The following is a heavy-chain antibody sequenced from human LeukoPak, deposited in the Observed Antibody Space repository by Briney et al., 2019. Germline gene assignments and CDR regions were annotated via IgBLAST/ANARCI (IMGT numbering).Heavy chain of an antibody. V-gene: IGHV3-15*01. Sequence: AGGSLRLSCAASGFPFSNAWMSWVRQAPGKGLEWVGRIKSKTDGCTTDYAAPVKGRFTISRDDSKNTLYLQMNSLKTEDTAMYYCTTVIAYDSNGQGGQGTLVTVSS. D-gene: IGHD3-22*01. J-gene: IGHJ4*02. CDR2: IKSKTDGCTT. CDR3: TTVIAYDSNGQ. CDR1: GFPFSNAW.